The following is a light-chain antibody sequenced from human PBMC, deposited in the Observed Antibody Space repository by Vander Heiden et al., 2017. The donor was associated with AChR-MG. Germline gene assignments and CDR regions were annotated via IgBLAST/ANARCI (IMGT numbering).Light chain of an antibody. V-gene: IGKV1-27*01. Sequence: DIQMTQSPSSLSAYVGDLVTITCRASQGISNYLAWYQQKPGKAPKLLIYDASTLQTGVPSRFSGSGSGTDFTLSISSLQPEDVATYYCQKYGSAAWTFGQGTKVEIK. J-gene: IGKJ1*01. CDR2: DAS. CDR3: QKYGSAAWT. CDR1: QGISNY.